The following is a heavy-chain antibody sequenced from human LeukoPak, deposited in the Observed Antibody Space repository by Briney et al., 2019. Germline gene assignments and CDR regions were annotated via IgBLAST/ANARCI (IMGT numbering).Heavy chain of an antibody. CDR2: IYTSGGT. J-gene: IGHJ6*03. CDR1: GGSISNYY. V-gene: IGHV4-4*07. Sequence: SETLSLTCTVSGGSISNYYWTWIRQPAGKGLEWIGRIYTSGGTNYNPSLKSRVTMSVDTSKNQFSLKLSSVTAADTAVYYCARVNYYCYYMDVWGKGTTVTISS. CDR3: ARVNYYCYYMDV.